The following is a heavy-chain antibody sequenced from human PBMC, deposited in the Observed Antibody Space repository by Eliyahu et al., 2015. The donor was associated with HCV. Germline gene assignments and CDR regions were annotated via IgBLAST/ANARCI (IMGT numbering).Heavy chain of an antibody. Sequence: EVQLVESGGGLVKPGGSLRLSCAASGFTFSSYSMNWVRQAPGKGLEWVSSISSSSSYIYYADSVKGRFTISRDNAKNSLYLQMNSLRAEDTAVYYCARENYDILTGYSKPFFDYWGQGTLVTVSS. CDR3: ARENYDILTGYSKPFFDY. J-gene: IGHJ4*02. CDR1: GFTFSSYS. CDR2: ISSSSSYI. D-gene: IGHD3-9*01. V-gene: IGHV3-21*01.